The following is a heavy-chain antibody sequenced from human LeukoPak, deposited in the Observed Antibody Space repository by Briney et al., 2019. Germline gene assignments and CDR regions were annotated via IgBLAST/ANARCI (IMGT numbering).Heavy chain of an antibody. CDR1: GGTCSSYA. J-gene: IGHJ4*02. Sequence: SVKVSCKASGGTCSSYAISWVRQAPGQGLEWMGGIIPIFGTANYAQKFQGRVTITADGSTSTAYMELSSLRSEDTAVYYCARLEITTVTTSDYWGREPWSPSPQ. CDR2: IIPIFGTA. V-gene: IGHV1-69*13. CDR3: ARLEITTVTTSDY. D-gene: IGHD4-17*01.